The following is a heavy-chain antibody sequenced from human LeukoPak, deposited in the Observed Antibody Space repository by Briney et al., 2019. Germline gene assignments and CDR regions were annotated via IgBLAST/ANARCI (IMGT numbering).Heavy chain of an antibody. CDR1: GFTFSSYA. CDR2: ISDDGDT. V-gene: IGHV3-23*01. J-gene: IGHJ4*02. Sequence: GGSLRLSCAASGFTFSSYAMTWVRQAPGKGLEWVSAISDDGDTKYAGFVKGRFTISRDNSKNTLYLQMNNLRAEDTAIYYCTKDWSADYWGQGTLVTVSS. CDR3: TKDWSADY.